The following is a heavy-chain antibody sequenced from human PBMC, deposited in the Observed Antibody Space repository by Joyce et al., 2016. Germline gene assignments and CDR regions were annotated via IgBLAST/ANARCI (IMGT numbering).Heavy chain of an antibody. CDR2: VSDTGRP. Sequence: QVQLQESGPGLVKPSEILSLSCTVSSGSISSFYWSWIRQPPGKGLEWLGYVSDTGRPSSDPSVKIRFTMSGDTSKTQFSLRLSSVTAADTAVYYCARLPVDKYWYFDLWGRGTLVTVSS. CDR1: SGSISSFY. D-gene: IGHD2-2*01. CDR3: ARLPVDKYWYFDL. V-gene: IGHV4-59*03. J-gene: IGHJ2*01.